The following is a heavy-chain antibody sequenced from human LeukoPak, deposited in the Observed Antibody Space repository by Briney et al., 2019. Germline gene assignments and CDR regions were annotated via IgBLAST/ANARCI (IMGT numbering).Heavy chain of an antibody. J-gene: IGHJ4*02. CDR2: IYYSGST. V-gene: IGHV4-39*01. CDR1: GGSISSSRYY. Sequence: PSETLSLTCTVSGGSISSSRYYWGWIRQPPGKGLEWIGSIYYSGSTYYNPSLKSRVTISVDTSKNQFSLKLSSVTAADTAVYYCARTAMVRGVIDFDYWGQGTLVTVSS. CDR3: ARTAMVRGVIDFDY. D-gene: IGHD3-10*01.